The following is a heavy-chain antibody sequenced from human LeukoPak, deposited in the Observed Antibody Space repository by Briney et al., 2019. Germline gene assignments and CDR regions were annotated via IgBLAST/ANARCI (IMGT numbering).Heavy chain of an antibody. Sequence: SETLSLTCAVYGGSFSGYYWSWIRQPPGKGLEWIGEINHSGSTNYNPSLKSRDTISVGTSKNQFSLKLSSVTAADTAVYYCVRRGFPRSYGHWGQGTLVTVSS. D-gene: IGHD5-18*01. CDR3: VRRGFPRSYGH. CDR1: GGSFSGYY. J-gene: IGHJ4*02. V-gene: IGHV4-34*01. CDR2: INHSGST.